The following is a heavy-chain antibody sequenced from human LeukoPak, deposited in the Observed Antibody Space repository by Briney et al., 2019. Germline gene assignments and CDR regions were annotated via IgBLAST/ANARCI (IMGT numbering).Heavy chain of an antibody. CDR1: GGSFSGYY. CDR2: INHSGST. J-gene: IGHJ4*02. D-gene: IGHD6-13*01. V-gene: IGHV4-34*01. Sequence: PSETLSLTCAVYGGSFSGYYWSWIRQPPGKGLEWIGEINHSGSTNYNPSLKSRVTISVDTSKNQFSLKLSSVTAADTAVYYCARARRISSSWYYFYYWGEGTLVTVSS. CDR3: ARARRISSSWYYFYY.